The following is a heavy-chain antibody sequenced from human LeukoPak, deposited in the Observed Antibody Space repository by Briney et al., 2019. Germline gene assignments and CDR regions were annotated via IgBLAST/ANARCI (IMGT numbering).Heavy chain of an antibody. J-gene: IGHJ3*02. CDR3: ARGTGYSYGLDDAFDI. D-gene: IGHD5-18*01. CDR1: GYTFTNYD. CDR2: MKPNSGNT. Sequence: ASVKVSCKASGYTFTNYDINWVRQATGQGLEWMGYMKPNSGNTGYAQKFQGRVTMTRDTSISTAYMELSSLRSEDTAVYYCARGTGYSYGLDDAFDIWGQGTMVTVSS. V-gene: IGHV1-8*01.